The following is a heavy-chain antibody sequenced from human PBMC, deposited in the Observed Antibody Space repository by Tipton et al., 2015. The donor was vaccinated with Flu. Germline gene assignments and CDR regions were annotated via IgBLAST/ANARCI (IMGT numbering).Heavy chain of an antibody. Sequence: QLVQSGAEVKKPGESLKISCKDSKDSFSSYWIGWVRQMPGKGLEWMGIIYPDDSDTKYSPFFQGRVTISADKSVNTAYLQWRSLKASDTAIYFCVRQNCGGDCYPDYWGQGTLVTVSS. CDR3: VRQNCGGDCYPDY. D-gene: IGHD2-21*01. V-gene: IGHV5-51*01. CDR2: IYPDDSDT. J-gene: IGHJ4*02. CDR1: KDSFSSYW.